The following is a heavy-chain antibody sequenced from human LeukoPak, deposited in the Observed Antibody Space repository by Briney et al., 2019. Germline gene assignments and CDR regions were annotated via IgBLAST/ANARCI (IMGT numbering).Heavy chain of an antibody. CDR2: MNPNSGNT. J-gene: IGHJ4*02. Sequence: ASVKVSCKASGYTFTSYDINWVRPATGQGLEWMGWMNPNSGNTGYAQKFQGRVTMTRNTSISTAYMELSSLRSEDTAVYYCARGGSSGWYPSSAALDYWGQGTLVTVSS. CDR3: ARGGSSGWYPSSAALDY. V-gene: IGHV1-8*01. D-gene: IGHD6-19*01. CDR1: GYTFTSYD.